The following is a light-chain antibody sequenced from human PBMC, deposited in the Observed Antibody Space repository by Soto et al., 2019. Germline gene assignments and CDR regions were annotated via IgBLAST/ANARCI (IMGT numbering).Light chain of an antibody. CDR3: QQYDDLPFT. Sequence: DIQMTQSPSSLSASVGDRVTITCQADQGISTSLSWYQQKPGMAPKLLIYDASNLETGVPSRFSGSGSGIDFTLTISSLQPEDFGRYYCQQYDDLPFTFGGGTKVEIK. CDR1: QGISTS. V-gene: IGKV1-33*01. J-gene: IGKJ4*01. CDR2: DAS.